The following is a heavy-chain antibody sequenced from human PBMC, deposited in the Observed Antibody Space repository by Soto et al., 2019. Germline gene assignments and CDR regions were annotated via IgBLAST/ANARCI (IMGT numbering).Heavy chain of an antibody. CDR3: GKSPDFNYYTMDV. CDR1: GFTFSGYA. J-gene: IGHJ6*02. Sequence: GALRLSCAASGFTFSGYAMTWVRQAPGKGLEWVSSITGSGTSTYYADSVKGRFIISRDNSKNTVSLQMNSLRADDTAVYYCGKSPDFNYYTMDVWGQGTTVTVSS. V-gene: IGHV3-23*01. CDR2: ITGSGTST.